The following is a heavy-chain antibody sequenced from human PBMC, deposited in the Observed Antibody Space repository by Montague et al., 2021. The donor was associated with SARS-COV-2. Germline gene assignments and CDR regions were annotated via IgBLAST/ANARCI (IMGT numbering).Heavy chain of an antibody. CDR3: ARDSGLGGYYYYYGMDV. V-gene: IGHV3-53*01. CDR2: IYRGGSR. Sequence: SRRLSCAASGFSVSSNFMNWVRQAPGKGLEWVSVIYRGGSRYYADSVRGRFTISRDTSKNTLYLQMNSLRAEDTAVYYCARDSGLGGYYYYYGMDVWGQGTTVTVSS. D-gene: IGHD3-16*01. J-gene: IGHJ6*02. CDR1: GFSVSSNF.